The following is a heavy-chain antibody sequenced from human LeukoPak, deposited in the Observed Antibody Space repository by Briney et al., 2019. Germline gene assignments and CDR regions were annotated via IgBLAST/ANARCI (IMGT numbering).Heavy chain of an antibody. J-gene: IGHJ4*02. D-gene: IGHD5-18*01. V-gene: IGHV4-39*01. CDR2: IYYSGSS. Sequence: SETLSLICTVSGGSISNRNYYWGRIRQPPGKGLDWIGSIYYSGSSYYNPSLKSRVTMSVDTSKNQFSLRLSSVTAADTAVYYCARHNGYNYGFLNYWGQGTLVSVSS. CDR1: GGSISNRNYY. CDR3: ARHNGYNYGFLNY.